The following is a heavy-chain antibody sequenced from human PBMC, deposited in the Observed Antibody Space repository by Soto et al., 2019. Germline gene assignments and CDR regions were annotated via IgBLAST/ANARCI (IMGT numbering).Heavy chain of an antibody. D-gene: IGHD1-1*01. J-gene: IGHJ5*02. V-gene: IGHV2-70*04. Sequence: SGPTLVNPTQTLTLTCTFSGFSLSSSGMRVSWIRQPPGKALEWLARIDWDDDKYYRTSLKSRLTISKDTSKNQVVLTMTNMDPVDTATYYCAKTGTDGSWFDPWGQGTLVTVSS. CDR2: IDWDDDK. CDR1: GFSLSSSGMR. CDR3: AKTGTDGSWFDP.